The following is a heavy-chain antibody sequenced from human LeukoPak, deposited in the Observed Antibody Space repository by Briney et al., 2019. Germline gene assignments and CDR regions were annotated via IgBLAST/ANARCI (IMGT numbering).Heavy chain of an antibody. CDR3: ARAYSSGWYYVDY. V-gene: IGHV4-59*01. CDR1: GGSISSYY. CDR2: IYYSGST. Sequence: NPSETLSLTCTVSGGSISSYYWSWIRQPPGKGLEWIGYIYYSGSTNYNPSLKSRVTISVDTSKNRFSLKPSSLTAADTAVYYCARAYSSGWYYVDYWGQGTLVTVSS. J-gene: IGHJ4*02. D-gene: IGHD6-19*01.